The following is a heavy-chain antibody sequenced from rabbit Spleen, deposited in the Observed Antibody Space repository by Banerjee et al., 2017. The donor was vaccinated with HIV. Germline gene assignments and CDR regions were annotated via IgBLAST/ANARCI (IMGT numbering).Heavy chain of an antibody. CDR2: TYSSSGST. J-gene: IGHJ4*01. V-gene: IGHV1S40*01. D-gene: IGHD2-1*01. Sequence: QSLEESGGDLVKPGASLTLTCTASGFSFSSSYWICWVRQAPGKGLEWIACTYSSSGSTYPANWVNGRFTISRENAQNTVFLQMTSLTAADTATYFCARGSAAMTMVITGYYLGLWGPGTLVTVS. CDR1: GFSFSSSYW. CDR3: ARGSAAMTMVITGYYLGL.